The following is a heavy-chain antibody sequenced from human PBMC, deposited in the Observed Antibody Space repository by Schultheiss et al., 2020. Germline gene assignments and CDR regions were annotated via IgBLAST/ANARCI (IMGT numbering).Heavy chain of an antibody. CDR3: ARDGAMQNTFDI. CDR2: IYYSGST. V-gene: IGHV4-31*03. CDR1: GGSISSGGYY. J-gene: IGHJ3*02. D-gene: IGHD3-16*01. Sequence: SETLSLTCTVSGGSISSGGYYWSWIRQHPGKGLEWIGYIYYSGSTYYNPSLKSRVTISVDTSKNQFSLKLSSVTAADTAVYYCARDGAMQNTFDIWGQGTMVTFSS.